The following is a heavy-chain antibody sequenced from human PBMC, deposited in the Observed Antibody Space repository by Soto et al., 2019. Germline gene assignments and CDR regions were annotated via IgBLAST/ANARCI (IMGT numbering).Heavy chain of an antibody. D-gene: IGHD1-26*01. CDR2: IKQDGSEK. CDR3: ATELLQGYFDY. V-gene: IGHV3-7*03. CDR1: GCTFRSDW. J-gene: IGHJ4*02. Sequence: EVQLVESGGGLVQPGGSLRLSCAAYGCTFRSDWMSWVRQAPGKGLEWVANIKQDGSEKYYVDSVKGRFTISRDNAKNSLYLQMNSLRAEDTAVYYCATELLQGYFDYWGQGTLVTDSS.